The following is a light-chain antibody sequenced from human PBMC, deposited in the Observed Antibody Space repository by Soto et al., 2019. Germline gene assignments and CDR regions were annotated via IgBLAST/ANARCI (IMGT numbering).Light chain of an antibody. V-gene: IGLV2-8*01. CDR3: SSYTGTNVI. J-gene: IGLJ2*01. Sequence: QSALTQPPSASGSPGQSVTISCTGTLSDVGGQNLVSWYRQDPGKAPKLIIYDVNQRPSGVPDRFSGSKSGSTASLTVSGLQAEDEANYYCSSYTGTNVIFGXGTKLTVL. CDR1: LSDVGGQNL. CDR2: DVN.